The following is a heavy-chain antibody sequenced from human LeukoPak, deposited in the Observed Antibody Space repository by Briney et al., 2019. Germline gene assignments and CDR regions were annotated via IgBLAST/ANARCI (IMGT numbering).Heavy chain of an antibody. CDR1: GFSVRDFW. CDR3: VRGGWELDY. V-gene: IGHV3-7*01. CDR2: IREDRTAD. D-gene: IGHD1-1*01. Sequence: GGSLRLSCAASGFSVRDFWMAWVRQAPGKGLEWVAHIREDRTADYYVDSVKGRFSISKDDGRNSLHLQMNSLRVEDTAVYYCVRGGWELDYWGQGTLVTVSS. J-gene: IGHJ4*02.